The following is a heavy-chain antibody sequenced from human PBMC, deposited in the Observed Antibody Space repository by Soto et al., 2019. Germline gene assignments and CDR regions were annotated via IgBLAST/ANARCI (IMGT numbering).Heavy chain of an antibody. D-gene: IGHD3-10*01. CDR2: ISGSGGST. CDR3: AKEALLWFGELLHYYFDD. J-gene: IGHJ4*02. V-gene: IGHV3-23*01. Sequence: PXGSLRLARAASGFTFSSYSMSWVRQAPGKGLEWVSAISGSGGSTYYADSVKGRFTISRDNSKNTLYLQMNSLRAEDTAVYYCAKEALLWFGELLHYYFDDWGQGTLVTVSS. CDR1: GFTFSSYS.